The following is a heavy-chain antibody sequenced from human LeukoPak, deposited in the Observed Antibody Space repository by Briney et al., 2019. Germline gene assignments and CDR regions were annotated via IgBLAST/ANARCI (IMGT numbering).Heavy chain of an antibody. CDR2: IYHSGST. V-gene: IGHV4-30-2*01. CDR3: ARWHSSSSG. J-gene: IGHJ4*02. CDR1: GGSISSGGYY. D-gene: IGHD6-6*01. Sequence: PSETLSLTCTVSGGSISSGGYYWSWIRQPPGKGLEWIGYIYHSGSTYYNPSLKSRVTISVDRSKNQFSLKLSSVTAADTAVYYCARWHSSSSGWGQGTLVTVSS.